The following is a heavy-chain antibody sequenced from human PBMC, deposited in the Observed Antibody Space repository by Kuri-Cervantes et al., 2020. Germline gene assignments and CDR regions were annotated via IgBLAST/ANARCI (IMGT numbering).Heavy chain of an antibody. Sequence: GESLKISCAASGFTFSDYYMSWIRQAPGKGLEWVSYISSSGSTIYYADSVKGRFTISRDNAKNSLYLQMNSLRAEDTAVYYCARGRDPNYDILTGYYHWGQGTLVTVSS. J-gene: IGHJ5*02. CDR1: GFTFSDYY. D-gene: IGHD3-9*01. CDR2: ISSSGSTI. CDR3: ARGRDPNYDILTGYYH. V-gene: IGHV3-11*01.